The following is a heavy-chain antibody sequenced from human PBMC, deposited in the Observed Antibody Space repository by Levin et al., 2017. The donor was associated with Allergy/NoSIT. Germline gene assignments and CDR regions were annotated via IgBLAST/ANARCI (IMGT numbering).Heavy chain of an antibody. J-gene: IGHJ6*02. CDR2: INWNSGTI. V-gene: IGHV3-9*01. CDR3: ARDVYLGQWPPQYTMDV. D-gene: IGHD6-19*01. Sequence: LRLSCVASGFTFDDYAMHWVRQAPGKGLEWVSIINWNSGTIAYADSVKGRFTVSRDNAKNSLYLQMNSLRAEDTALYYCARDVYLGQWPPQYTMDVWGQGTTVTVS. CDR1: GFTFDDYA.